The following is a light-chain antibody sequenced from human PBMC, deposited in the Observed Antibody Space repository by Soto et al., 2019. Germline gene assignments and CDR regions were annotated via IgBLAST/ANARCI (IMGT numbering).Light chain of an antibody. J-gene: IGKJ1*01. CDR3: QQYGSSPQT. CDR1: QYVSVRF. Sequence: EIGFTQSPGTVSLSPGESATLSCRASQYVSVRFLAWYQQKPGQAPRLLIYGASDRATGIPDRFTGSGSGTDFTLTINRLEPEDFAVYFCQQYGSSPQTFGQGTKVDIK. V-gene: IGKV3-20*01. CDR2: GAS.